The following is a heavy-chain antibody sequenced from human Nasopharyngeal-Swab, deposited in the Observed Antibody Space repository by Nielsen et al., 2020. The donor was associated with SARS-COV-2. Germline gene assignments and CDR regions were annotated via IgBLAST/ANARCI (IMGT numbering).Heavy chain of an antibody. D-gene: IGHD2-21*02. J-gene: IGHJ4*02. Sequence: SVKVSCKASGGTFSSYAISWVRQAPGQGLEWMGGIIPIFGTANYAQKFQGRVTITADESTSTAYVELSSLRSEDTAVYYCARDPCGGDCYLDKGFDYWGQGTLVTVSS. CDR1: GGTFSSYA. CDR2: IIPIFGTA. CDR3: ARDPCGGDCYLDKGFDY. V-gene: IGHV1-69*13.